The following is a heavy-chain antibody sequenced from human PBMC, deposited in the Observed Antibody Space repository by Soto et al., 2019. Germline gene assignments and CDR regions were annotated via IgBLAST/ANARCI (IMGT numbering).Heavy chain of an antibody. J-gene: IGHJ4*01. CDR2: IYYSGST. D-gene: IGHD3-9*01. CDR3: ARRRDYDILTGYPSWFDY. Sequence: LSLTCTVSGGSISSSSYYWGWIRQPPGKGLEWIGSIYYSGSTYYNPSLKSRVTISVDTSKNQFSLKLSSVTAADTAVYYCARRRDYDILTGYPSWFDYWGQGTLVTVSS. CDR1: GGSISSSSYY. V-gene: IGHV4-39*01.